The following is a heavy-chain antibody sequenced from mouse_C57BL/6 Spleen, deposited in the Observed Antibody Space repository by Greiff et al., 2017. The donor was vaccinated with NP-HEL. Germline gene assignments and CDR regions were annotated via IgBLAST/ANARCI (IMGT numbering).Heavy chain of an antibody. D-gene: IGHD3-3*01. J-gene: IGHJ1*03. CDR1: GFTFSDYG. V-gene: IGHV5-17*01. CDR3: ARGGRGWYFDV. Sequence: EVQLVESGGGLVKPGGSLKLSCAASGFTFSDYGMHWVRQAPEKGLEWVAYISSGSSTIYYADTVKGRFTISRYNAKNTLFLQMTRLSSEDTAMYYCARGGRGWYFDVWGTGTTVTVSS. CDR2: ISSGSSTI.